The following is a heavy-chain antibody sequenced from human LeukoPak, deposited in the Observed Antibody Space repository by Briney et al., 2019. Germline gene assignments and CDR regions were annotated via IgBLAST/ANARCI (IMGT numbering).Heavy chain of an antibody. J-gene: IGHJ4*02. CDR1: GFTFSSYW. Sequence: GGSLRLSCAASGFTFSSYWMHWVRQAPGKGLEWVAVIWSDATNEYYADSVKGRFTISRDNFKNTVSLQMNSLRAEDTAVYYCAKDAPRGFDYSNSLEHWGQGSLVTVSS. CDR3: AKDAPRGFDYSNSLEH. V-gene: IGHV3-33*06. D-gene: IGHD4-11*01. CDR2: IWSDATNE.